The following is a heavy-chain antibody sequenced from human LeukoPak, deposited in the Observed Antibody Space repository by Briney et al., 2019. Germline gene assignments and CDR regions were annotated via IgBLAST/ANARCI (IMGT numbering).Heavy chain of an antibody. CDR2: MNPNSGNT. J-gene: IGHJ4*02. D-gene: IGHD5-18*01. V-gene: IGHV1-8*02. CDR3: ASTPGYSYGNDY. Sequence: ASGRVSCRGSGYRFNSYDINGVRQATGQGEEGMGWMNPNSGNTGYAQKFQGRVTMTRNTSISTAYMELSSLRSEDTAVYYCASTPGYSYGNDYWGQGTLVTVSS. CDR1: GYRFNSYD.